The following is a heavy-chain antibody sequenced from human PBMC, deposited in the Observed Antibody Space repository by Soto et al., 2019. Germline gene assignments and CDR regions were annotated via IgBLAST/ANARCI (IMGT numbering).Heavy chain of an antibody. CDR2: VYNSGST. CDR1: GTPISYYY. V-gene: IGHV4-59*01. CDR3: ARGEGDVEWIVQFDY. D-gene: IGHD3-3*01. J-gene: IGHJ4*02. Sequence: PSETLSLTCTVSGTPISYYYWSWIRQPPGKGLEWIGYVYNSGSTNYNPSLKSRVTISEDTSKKQFSLTLNSVTAADTAVYYCARGEGDVEWIVQFDYWGQGTLVTVS.